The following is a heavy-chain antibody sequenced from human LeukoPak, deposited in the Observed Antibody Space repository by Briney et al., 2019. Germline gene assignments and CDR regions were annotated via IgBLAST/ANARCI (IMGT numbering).Heavy chain of an antibody. D-gene: IGHD3-10*01. CDR3: ARHGVWDYYCDS. J-gene: IGHJ5*01. CDR2: MLYSRNT. CDR1: GPSVNSGDYY. V-gene: IGHV4-39*01. Sequence: PSETLSLTCTVSGPSVNSGDYYWGWIRQPPGKGLEWIGSMLYSRNTYYNSSLKSRVTISVDTSRNQLSLKLSAVTTADTAMYYCARHGVWDYYCDSWGQGTLVTVSS.